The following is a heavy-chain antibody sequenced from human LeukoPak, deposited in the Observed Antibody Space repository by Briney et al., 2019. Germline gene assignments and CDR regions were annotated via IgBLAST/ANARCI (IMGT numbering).Heavy chain of an antibody. CDR1: GFTFSSYA. D-gene: IGHD2-2*01. Sequence: PGGSLRLSCAASGFTFSSYAMSWVRQAPGKGLEWVSAISGSGGSTYYADSVKGWFSISRDNSKNTLYLQLNSLRAEDTAVYCCAKEKAAYCSSTSCFDGYDYWGQGTLVTVSS. CDR2: ISGSGGST. V-gene: IGHV3-23*01. J-gene: IGHJ4*02. CDR3: AKEKAAYCSSTSCFDGYDY.